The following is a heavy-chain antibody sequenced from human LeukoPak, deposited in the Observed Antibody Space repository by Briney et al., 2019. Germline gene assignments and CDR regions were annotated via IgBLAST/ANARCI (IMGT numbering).Heavy chain of an antibody. Sequence: SGTLSLTCTVSGDSINSNYWSWIRQPPGKGLEWIANIYTSGNINYNASLESRVFISRDTAKNQFSPKLTSVTAADTAVYYCARLATREWLIWYFDLWGRGALVTVSS. D-gene: IGHD3-3*01. CDR2: IYTSGNI. CDR3: ARLATREWLIWYFDL. J-gene: IGHJ2*01. CDR1: GDSINSNY. V-gene: IGHV4-4*09.